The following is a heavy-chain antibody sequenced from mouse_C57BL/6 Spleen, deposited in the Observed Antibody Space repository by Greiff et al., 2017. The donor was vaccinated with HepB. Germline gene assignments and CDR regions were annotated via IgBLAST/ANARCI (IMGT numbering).Heavy chain of an antibody. CDR3: ARSPHYYGSSHDY. CDR2: IHPNSGST. J-gene: IGHJ2*01. CDR1: GYTFTSYW. D-gene: IGHD1-1*01. Sequence: QVQLKQPGAELVKPGASVKLSCKASGYTFTSYWMHWVKQRPGQGLEWIGMIHPNSGSTNYNEKFKSKATLTVDKSSGTAYMQLSSLTSEDSAVYYCARSPHYYGSSHDYWGQGTTLTVSS. V-gene: IGHV1-64*01.